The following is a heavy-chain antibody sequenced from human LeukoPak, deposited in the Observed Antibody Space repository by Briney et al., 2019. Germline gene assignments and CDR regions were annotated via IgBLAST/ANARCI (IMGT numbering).Heavy chain of an antibody. Sequence: SETLSLTCTVSGNSISSGDNYWSWIRQPAGKGLEWIGRIYTSGSTNYNPSLKSRVTMSVDTSKNQFSLKLSSVTAADTAVYYCASFTPVLLWFGDPPGYFDYWGQGTLVTVSS. V-gene: IGHV4-61*02. CDR3: ASFTPVLLWFGDPPGYFDY. J-gene: IGHJ4*02. D-gene: IGHD3-10*01. CDR1: GNSISSGDNY. CDR2: IYTSGST.